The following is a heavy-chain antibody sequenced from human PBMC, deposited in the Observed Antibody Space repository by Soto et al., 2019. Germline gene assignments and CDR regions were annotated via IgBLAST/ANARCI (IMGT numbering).Heavy chain of an antibody. J-gene: IGHJ3*02. V-gene: IGHV5-51*01. D-gene: IGHD3-10*01. CDR2: IYPGDSET. Sequence: GESLKISCQTSGYRFTSYWIDWVRQMPGKGLEWMGIIYPGDSETRYSPSFQGQVTISADKSITTAYLQWSSLKASDTAMYYCARRDYYGSGSYDSADAFGIWGQGTMVTVSS. CDR1: GYRFTSYW. CDR3: ARRDYYGSGSYDSADAFGI.